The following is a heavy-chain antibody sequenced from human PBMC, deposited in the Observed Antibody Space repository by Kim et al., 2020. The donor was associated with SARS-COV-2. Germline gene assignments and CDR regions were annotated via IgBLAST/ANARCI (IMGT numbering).Heavy chain of an antibody. V-gene: IGHV3-21*01. Sequence: GGSLRLSCAASGFTFSRNNINWVRQAPGKGLEWVSSISSTSDYIYYADSVKGRFTISRDNAKNSLYLQMNSLRAEDTAVYYCARARWTPNYYFDYWGHGTLVTISP. CDR3: ARARWTPNYYFDY. D-gene: IGHD2-15*01. J-gene: IGHJ4*01. CDR1: GFTFSRNN. CDR2: ISSTSDYI.